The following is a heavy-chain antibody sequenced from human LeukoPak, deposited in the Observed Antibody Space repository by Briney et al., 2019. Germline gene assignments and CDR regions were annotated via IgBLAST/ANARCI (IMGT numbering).Heavy chain of an antibody. CDR2: ISGSGGST. CDR3: AKMRGFYGSGSYYPDY. CDR1: GFTFSSYA. V-gene: IGHV3-23*01. J-gene: IGHJ4*02. Sequence: GGSLRLSCAASGFTFSSYAMSWVRQAPGKGLEWVSAISGSGGSTYYADSVKGRFTISRDNSKNTLYLQMNSLRAEDTAVYYCAKMRGFYGSGSYYPDYWGQGTLVTVSS. D-gene: IGHD3-10*01.